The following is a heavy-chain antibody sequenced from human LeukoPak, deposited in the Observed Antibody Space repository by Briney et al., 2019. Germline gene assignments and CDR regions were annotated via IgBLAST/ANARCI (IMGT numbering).Heavy chain of an antibody. J-gene: IGHJ4*02. CDR1: GFTFTSSA. Sequence: GTSVKVSCKASGFTFTSSAVQWVRQARGQRLEWIGCIVVGSGNTNYAQKLQERVTITRDMSTSTAYMELSSLRSEDTAVYYCAALGDDSSGYLSFDYWGQGTLVTASS. V-gene: IGHV1-58*01. D-gene: IGHD3-22*01. CDR2: IVVGSGNT. CDR3: AALGDDSSGYLSFDY.